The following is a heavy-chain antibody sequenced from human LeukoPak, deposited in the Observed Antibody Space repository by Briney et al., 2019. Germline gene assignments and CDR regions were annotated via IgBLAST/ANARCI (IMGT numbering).Heavy chain of an antibody. CDR2: IYYSGNT. Sequence: SETLSLTCTVSGGSISSYYWSWIRQPPGKGLEWIGYIYYSGNTNYDPSLKSRVTISVDTSKNQFSLKLSSVTAADTAVYYCARRGSGKYFDQWGQGTLVTVSS. D-gene: IGHD3-10*01. CDR3: ARRGSGKYFDQ. J-gene: IGHJ4*02. V-gene: IGHV4-59*08. CDR1: GGSISSYY.